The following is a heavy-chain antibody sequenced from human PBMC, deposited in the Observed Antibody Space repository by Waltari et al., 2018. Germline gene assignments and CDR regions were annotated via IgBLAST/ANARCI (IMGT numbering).Heavy chain of an antibody. CDR2: ISYDGSNK. D-gene: IGHD3-3*01. Sequence: QVQLVESGGGVVQPGRSLRLSCAASGFTFSSYGMHWVRQAPGKGLEWVAVISYDGSNKYYADSVKGRFTISRDNSKNTLYLQMNSLRAEDTAVYYCAKDIDLDYYYYGMDVWGQGTTVTVSS. V-gene: IGHV3-30*18. J-gene: IGHJ6*02. CDR3: AKDIDLDYYYYGMDV. CDR1: GFTFSSYG.